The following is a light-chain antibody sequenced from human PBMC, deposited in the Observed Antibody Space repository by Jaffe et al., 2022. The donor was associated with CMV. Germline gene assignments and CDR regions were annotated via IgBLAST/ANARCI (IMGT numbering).Light chain of an antibody. J-gene: IGLJ2*01. CDR3: QVWDSSSDHRE. Sequence: SYVLTQPPSVSVAPGKTARITCGGNNIGSKSVHWYQQKPGQAPVLVIYYDSDRPSGIPERFSGSNSGNTATLTISRVEAGDEADYYCQVWDSSSDHREFGGGTKLTVL. CDR1: NIGSKS. CDR2: YDS. V-gene: IGLV3-21*04.